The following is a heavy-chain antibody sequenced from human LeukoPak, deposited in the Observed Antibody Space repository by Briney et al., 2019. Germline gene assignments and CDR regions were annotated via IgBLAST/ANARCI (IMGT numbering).Heavy chain of an antibody. Sequence: PSETLSLTCTVSGGSISSSSYYWGWIRQPPGKGLEWIGSIYYSGSTYYNPSLKSRVTISVDTSKNQSSLKLSSVTAADTAVYYCSSNWFDPWGQGTLVTVSS. V-gene: IGHV4-39*01. CDR3: SSNWFDP. J-gene: IGHJ5*02. CDR1: GGSISSSSYY. CDR2: IYYSGST.